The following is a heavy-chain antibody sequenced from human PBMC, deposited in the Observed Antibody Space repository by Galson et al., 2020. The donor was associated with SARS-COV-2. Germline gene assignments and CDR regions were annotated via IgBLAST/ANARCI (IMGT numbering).Heavy chain of an antibody. V-gene: IGHV1-2*04. CDR3: AREDCRSTSCFGGALDS. D-gene: IGHD2-2*01. Sequence: SVKVSCKASGYTFTDYHLHWVRQAPGQGLEWMAWMNPNSGDTNYAQKFQDWVTVTRDTSISTAYMELRSLRSDDTAVYYCAREDCRSTSCFGGALDSWGQGTLVTVSS. CDR2: MNPNSGDT. J-gene: IGHJ4*02. CDR1: GYTFTDYH.